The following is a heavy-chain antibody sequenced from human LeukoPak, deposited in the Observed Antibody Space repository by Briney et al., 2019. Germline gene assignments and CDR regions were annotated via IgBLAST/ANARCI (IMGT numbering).Heavy chain of an antibody. V-gene: IGHV3-23*01. CDR1: GFTFSSYA. J-gene: IGHJ4*02. CDR2: ISGRGVST. Sequence: GGSLRLSCAASGFTFSSYAMSWVRQAPGKGLERVSGISGRGVSTYYADSVKGRFTISRDNSNNTLYQQMHSLRAEDTAVYYCAKVVSLVDPYYFDYWGQGTLVSVSS. D-gene: IGHD3-16*01. CDR3: AKVVSLVDPYYFDY.